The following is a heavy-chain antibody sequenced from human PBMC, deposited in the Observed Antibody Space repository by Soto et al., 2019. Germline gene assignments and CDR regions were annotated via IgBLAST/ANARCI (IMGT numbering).Heavy chain of an antibody. V-gene: IGHV3-23*01. D-gene: IGHD3-9*01. Sequence: PGGSLRLSCAASGFTFSSYAMSWVRQAPGKGLEWVSAISGSGGSTYYADSVKGRFTISRDNSKNTQYLQMNSLRAEDTAVYYCAKDPTACPFDWFQPRPNWFDPWGQGTLVTVSS. CDR1: GFTFSSYA. CDR2: ISGSGGST. J-gene: IGHJ5*02. CDR3: AKDPTACPFDWFQPRPNWFDP.